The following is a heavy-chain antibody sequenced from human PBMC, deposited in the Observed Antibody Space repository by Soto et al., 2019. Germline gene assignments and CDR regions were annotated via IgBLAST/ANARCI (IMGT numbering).Heavy chain of an antibody. CDR3: ASIFMAATATTGRYFDY. V-gene: IGHV4-4*02. CDR2: IYHSGST. CDR1: GGSISSSNW. Sequence: PSETLSLTCAVSGGSISSSNWWSWVRQPPGKGLEWIGEIYHSGSTNYNPSLKSRVTISVDKSKNQFSLKLSSVTAADTAVYYCASIFMAATATTGRYFDYWGQGTLVTVSS. D-gene: IGHD4-17*01. J-gene: IGHJ4*02.